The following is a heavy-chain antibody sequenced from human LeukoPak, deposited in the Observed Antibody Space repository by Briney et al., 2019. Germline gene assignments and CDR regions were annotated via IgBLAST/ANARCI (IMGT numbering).Heavy chain of an antibody. V-gene: IGHV1-2*02. CDR2: INPNSGGT. CDR3: ARVGYYGSGGYLVEWFDP. CDR1: GYTFTGYY. D-gene: IGHD3-10*01. Sequence: ASVKVSCKASGYTFTGYYMHWVRQAPGQGLEWMGWINPNSGGTNYAQKFQGRVTMTRDTSISTAYMELSRLRSDDTAVYYCARVGYYGSGGYLVEWFDPWGQGTLVTVSS. J-gene: IGHJ5*02.